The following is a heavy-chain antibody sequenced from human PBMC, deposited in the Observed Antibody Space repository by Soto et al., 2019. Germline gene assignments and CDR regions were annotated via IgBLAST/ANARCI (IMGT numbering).Heavy chain of an antibody. D-gene: IGHD5-12*01. CDR2: IYGSGGSGST. V-gene: IGHV4-31*03. CDR1: GRSITSGGYY. J-gene: IGHJ4*02. CDR3: ARAWGYVDSYLSGFNY. Sequence: PSETMSLTCSVTGRSITSGGYYWSWIRQHPGRGLEWLGCIYGSGGSGSTLYNPSLKSRITLSVDTSKTQFSLTLSYVTAADPAVYYCARAWGYVDSYLSGFNYWGQGALVTAPQ.